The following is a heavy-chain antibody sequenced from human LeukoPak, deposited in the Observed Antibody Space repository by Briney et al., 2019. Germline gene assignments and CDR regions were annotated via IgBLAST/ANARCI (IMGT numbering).Heavy chain of an antibody. J-gene: IGHJ4*02. V-gene: IGHV1-69*13. D-gene: IGHD3-10*01. CDR3: ARAPYGSGVPIDY. CDR1: GGTFSSYA. CDR2: IIPIFGTA. Sequence: ASVKVSCKASGGTFSSYAISWVRQAPGQGLEWMGGIIPIFGTANYAQKFQGRVTITADESTSTAYMELGSLRSEDTAVYYCARAPYGSGVPIDYWGQGTLVTVSS.